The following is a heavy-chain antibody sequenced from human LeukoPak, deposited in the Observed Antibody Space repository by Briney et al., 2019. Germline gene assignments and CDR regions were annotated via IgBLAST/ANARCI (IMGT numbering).Heavy chain of an antibody. V-gene: IGHV1-69*01. CDR1: GGTFSSYA. Sequence: SVKVSCKASGGTFSSYAISWVRQAPGQGLEWMGGIIPIFGTANYAQKLQGRVTITADESTSTAYMELSSLRSEDTAVYYCAREHAYCGGDCSTAAGWFDPWGQGTLVTVSS. J-gene: IGHJ5*02. CDR3: AREHAYCGGDCSTAAGWFDP. CDR2: IIPIFGTA. D-gene: IGHD2-21*02.